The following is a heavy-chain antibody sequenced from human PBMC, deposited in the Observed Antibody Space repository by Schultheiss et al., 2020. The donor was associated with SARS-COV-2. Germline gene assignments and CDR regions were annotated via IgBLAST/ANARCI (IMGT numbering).Heavy chain of an antibody. J-gene: IGHJ4*02. V-gene: IGHV4-4*07. CDR2: IYTSGST. CDR3: ARASDIVVVPAAIPFDY. D-gene: IGHD2-2*01. CDR1: GGSISSYY. Sequence: GSLRLSCTVSGGSISSYYWSWIRQPAGKGLEWIGRIYTSGSTNYNPSLKSRVTMSVDTSKNQFSLKLSSVTAADTAVYYCARASDIVVVPAAIPFDYWGQGTLVTVSS.